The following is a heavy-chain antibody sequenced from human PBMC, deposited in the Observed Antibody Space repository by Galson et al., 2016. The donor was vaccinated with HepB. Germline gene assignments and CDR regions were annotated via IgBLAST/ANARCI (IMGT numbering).Heavy chain of an antibody. CDR3: ARDGNHGYDMDY. J-gene: IGHJ4*02. V-gene: IGHV3-53*01. CDR2: IYSGGST. CDR1: GFTVSSSY. D-gene: IGHD1-14*01. Sequence: SLRLSCAASGFTVSSSYMRWVRQAPGKGLEWVSVIYSGGSTYYADSVKGRFTISRDNSKNTLYLQMNSLKAEDTAVYYCARDGNHGYDMDYWGQGTLVTVSS.